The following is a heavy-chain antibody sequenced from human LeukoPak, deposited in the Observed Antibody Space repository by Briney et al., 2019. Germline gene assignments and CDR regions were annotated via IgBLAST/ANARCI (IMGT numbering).Heavy chain of an antibody. J-gene: IGHJ4*02. CDR2: ISSSGSTI. D-gene: IGHD3-10*01. Sequence: GGSLRFSFPASEFTSSTYQRNGVGQAQGKGRDRVSYISSSGSTIYYADSVKGGSTISSDNAKNSLYLQMNRLRAADTAVYYCSSGCSYYPCDYWGQGTLVTVSS. V-gene: IGHV3-48*03. CDR1: EFTSSTYQ. CDR3: SSGCSYYPCDY.